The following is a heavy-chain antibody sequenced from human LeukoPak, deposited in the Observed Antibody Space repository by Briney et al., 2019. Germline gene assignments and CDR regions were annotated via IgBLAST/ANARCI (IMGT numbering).Heavy chain of an antibody. V-gene: IGHV1-18*01. J-gene: IGHJ4*02. Sequence: ASVKVSCKASSYSFNRYGISWVRQAPGQGLEWMGWISGYNGNTNYAQKFLGRVSMTADTSTSTAYMELRSLTSDETAVYYCARSGRGTYYYFDLWGQGTLVTVSS. CDR2: ISGYNGNT. D-gene: IGHD5-12*01. CDR3: ARSGRGTYYYFDL. CDR1: SYSFNRYG.